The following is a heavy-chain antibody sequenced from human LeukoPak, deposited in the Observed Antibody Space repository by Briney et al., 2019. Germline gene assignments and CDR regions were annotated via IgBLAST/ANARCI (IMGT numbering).Heavy chain of an antibody. CDR3: ARAPEWLRPKSLFDY. Sequence: GGSLRLSCAASGFTFSSYWMSWVRQAPGKGLEWVANIKQDGSEKYYVDSVKGRFTISRDNAKNSLYLQMNSLRAEDTAVYYCARAPEWLRPKSLFDYWGQGTLVTVSS. CDR1: GFTFSSYW. D-gene: IGHD5-12*01. J-gene: IGHJ4*02. V-gene: IGHV3-7*01. CDR2: IKQDGSEK.